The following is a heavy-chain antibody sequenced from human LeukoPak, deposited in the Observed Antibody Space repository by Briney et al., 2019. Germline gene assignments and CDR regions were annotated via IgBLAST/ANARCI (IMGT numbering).Heavy chain of an antibody. Sequence: GGSLRLSCAASGFTVSSNYMSWVRQAPGKGLEWVAGISFDGSNKYYADPAKGRFTNSRDNSKNTFYPQMNHLRAEAKAGYYCAKDSLGYSSRHTLDYWGQGTMVTVCS. V-gene: IGHV3-30*18. CDR2: ISFDGSNK. J-gene: IGHJ4*02. D-gene: IGHD6-13*01. CDR3: AKDSLGYSSRHTLDY. CDR1: GFTVSSNY.